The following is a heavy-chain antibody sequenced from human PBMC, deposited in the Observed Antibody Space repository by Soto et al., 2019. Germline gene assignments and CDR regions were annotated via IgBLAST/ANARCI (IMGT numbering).Heavy chain of an antibody. Sequence: QVQLVQSGAEVKKPGASVKVCCKASGYTFTGYYMHWVRQAPGQGLEWMGWINPNSGGTNYAQKFQGWVTMTRDTSISTAYMELSRLRSDDTAVYYCARDHLYGSGSYYNRYFDYWGQGTLVTVSS. CDR3: ARDHLYGSGSYYNRYFDY. CDR2: INPNSGGT. J-gene: IGHJ4*02. D-gene: IGHD3-10*01. V-gene: IGHV1-2*04. CDR1: GYTFTGYY.